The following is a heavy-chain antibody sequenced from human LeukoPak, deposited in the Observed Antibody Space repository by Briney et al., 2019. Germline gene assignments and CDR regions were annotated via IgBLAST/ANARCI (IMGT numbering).Heavy chain of an antibody. V-gene: IGHV1-2*02. Sequence: GASVKVSCKASGYTFTGYYIHWVRQAPGQGLEWMGWINPNSGGTDYAQKFQDRVTMTRDTSISTAYMELSKLRSDNTAVYYCARGLSSSWYPYWGQGTLVTVSS. CDR3: ARGLSSSWYPY. D-gene: IGHD6-13*01. CDR1: GYTFTGYY. J-gene: IGHJ4*02. CDR2: INPNSGGT.